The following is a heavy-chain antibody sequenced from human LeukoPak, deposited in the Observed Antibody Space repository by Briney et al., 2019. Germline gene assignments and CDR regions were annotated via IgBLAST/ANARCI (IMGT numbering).Heavy chain of an antibody. D-gene: IGHD6-6*01. J-gene: IGHJ4*02. CDR1: GGTFSSYT. CDR3: ASAIIAARPDYFDY. V-gene: IGHV1-69*02. Sequence: SVKVSCKASGGTFSSYTISWVRQAPGQGLEWMGRIIPILGIANYAQKFQGRVTITADKSTSTAYKERSSLRSEDTAVYYCASAIIAARPDYFDYWGQGTLVTVSS. CDR2: IIPILGIA.